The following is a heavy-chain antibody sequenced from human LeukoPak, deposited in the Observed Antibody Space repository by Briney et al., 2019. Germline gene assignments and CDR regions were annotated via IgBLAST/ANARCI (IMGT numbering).Heavy chain of an antibody. CDR1: GYRFSKYW. D-gene: IGHD2-15*01. J-gene: IGHJ4*02. V-gene: IGHV1-18*04. CDR3: ARATPKYCSGGSCYSVY. CDR2: ISAYNGNT. Sequence: GESLKISCEGSGYRFSKYWIGWVRQATGQGLEWMGWISAYNGNTNYAQKLQGRVTMTTDTSTSTAYMELRSLRSDDTAVYYCARATPKYCSGGSCYSVYWGQGTLVTVSS.